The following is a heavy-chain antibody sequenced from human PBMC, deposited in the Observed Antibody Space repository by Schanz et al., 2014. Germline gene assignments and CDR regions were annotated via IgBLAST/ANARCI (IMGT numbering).Heavy chain of an antibody. V-gene: IGHV1-18*01. CDR3: ARAFGGYDPAGALDY. CDR2: ISAYNGHT. Sequence: QVQLVQSGAEVKKPGTSVKVSCKASGYTFTSYGIKWVRQAPGQGLEWMGWISAYNGHTDYAQKLQGRVTLTTDTSTSTAYMELSRLKSDDTAVYYCARAFGGYDPAGALDYWGQGTLVTVSS. CDR1: GYTFTSYG. J-gene: IGHJ4*02. D-gene: IGHD5-12*01.